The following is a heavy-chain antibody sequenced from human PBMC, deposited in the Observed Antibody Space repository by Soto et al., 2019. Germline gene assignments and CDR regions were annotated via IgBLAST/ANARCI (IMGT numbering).Heavy chain of an antibody. D-gene: IGHD6-13*01. CDR2: IYWNDDR. V-gene: IGHV2-5*04. J-gene: IGHJ5*02. CDR1: GFSLTAGPAG. CDR3: VHTRSAGNSACFDA. Sequence: QITLKESGPSLLKPTQTLTLTCTFSGFSLTAGPAGVGWIRQPPGKGLEWLALIYWNDDRRYSPFLRGRLTITKDTSKDQVVFTITNMDPVDTGTYYCVHTRSAGNSACFDAWGQGALVTVSS.